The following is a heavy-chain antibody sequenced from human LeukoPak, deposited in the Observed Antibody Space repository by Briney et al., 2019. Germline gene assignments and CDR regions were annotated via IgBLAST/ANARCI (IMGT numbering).Heavy chain of an antibody. Sequence: HGGSLRLSCAASRFTFSTFTMNWVRQAPGKGLEWVSGISDSGDSTYYADSVKGRFTISRDNSKDTVYLLMNGLRAEDTATYFCAKDGFLAATVTDWGQGTLVTVSS. CDR3: AKDGFLAATVTD. CDR2: ISDSGDST. V-gene: IGHV3-23*01. J-gene: IGHJ4*02. D-gene: IGHD4-17*01. CDR1: RFTFSTFT.